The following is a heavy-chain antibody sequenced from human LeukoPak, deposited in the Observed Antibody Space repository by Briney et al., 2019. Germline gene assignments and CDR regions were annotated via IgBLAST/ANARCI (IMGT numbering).Heavy chain of an antibody. Sequence: GGSLRLSCAASGFTFSSYAMSWVRQAPGKGLEWVSSISVSGTYTYYADSVKGRFTISRDNSKNTLYLQMNSLRAEDTAVYYCAKLVGATTDFDYWGQGTLVTVSS. J-gene: IGHJ4*02. CDR3: AKLVGATTDFDY. CDR2: ISVSGTYT. V-gene: IGHV3-23*01. CDR1: GFTFSSYA. D-gene: IGHD1-26*01.